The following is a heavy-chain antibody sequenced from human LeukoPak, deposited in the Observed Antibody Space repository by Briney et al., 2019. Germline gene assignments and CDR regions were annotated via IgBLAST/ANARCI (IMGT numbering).Heavy chain of an antibody. V-gene: IGHV3-23*01. J-gene: IGHJ4*02. CDR3: ASASSHRIAAGGDY. CDR1: GFTFTSYA. Sequence: GGSLRLSCAASGFTFTSYAMSWIRQAPGKGLEWVSAISTGENAYYADSVKGRFTISRDNSKNTLYLQMNSLRAEDTAVYYCASASSHRIAAGGDYWGQGTLVTVSS. D-gene: IGHD6-13*01. CDR2: ISTGENA.